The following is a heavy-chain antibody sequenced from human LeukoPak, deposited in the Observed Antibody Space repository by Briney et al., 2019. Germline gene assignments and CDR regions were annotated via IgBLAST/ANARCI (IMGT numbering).Heavy chain of an antibody. CDR1: GYTLTELS. D-gene: IGHD6-19*01. CDR2: FDPEDGET. CDR3: PTQWLHY. V-gene: IGHV1-24*01. J-gene: IGHJ4*02. Sequence: EASVKVSCKVSGYTLTELSMHWVRQAPGNGVEWMGGFDPEDGETIYAQKFQGRVTMTEDTSTDTAYMELSSLRSEDTAVYYCPTQWLHYWGQGTLVTVSS.